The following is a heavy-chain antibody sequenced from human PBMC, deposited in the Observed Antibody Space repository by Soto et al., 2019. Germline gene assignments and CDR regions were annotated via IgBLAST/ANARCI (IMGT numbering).Heavy chain of an antibody. J-gene: IGHJ5*02. Sequence: SETLSLTCTVSGGSISSNIYYWGWIRQPPGKGLEWIGNIHYSGSTYYDSSLKTRVTISVDTSKNQFSLKLSSVTAADTAVYYCARPKTIGAAAGKGWFDPWGQGTLDTVSS. V-gene: IGHV4-39*01. CDR1: GGSISSNIYY. D-gene: IGHD6-13*01. CDR2: IHYSGST. CDR3: ARPKTIGAAAGKGWFDP.